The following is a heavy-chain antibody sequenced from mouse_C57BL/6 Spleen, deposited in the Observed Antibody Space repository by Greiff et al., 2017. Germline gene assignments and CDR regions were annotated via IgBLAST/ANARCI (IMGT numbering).Heavy chain of an antibody. CDR3: ARTPSSELGYAMDY. J-gene: IGHJ4*01. CDR2: IYPGGGYT. V-gene: IGHV1-63*01. Sequence: VQGVESGAELVRPGTSVKMSCKASGYTFTNYWIGWAKQRPGHGLEWIGDIYPGGGYTNYNEKFKGKATLTADKSSSTAYMQFSSLTSEDSAIYYCARTPSSELGYAMDYWGQGTSVTVSS. D-gene: IGHD3-2*02. CDR1: GYTFTNYW.